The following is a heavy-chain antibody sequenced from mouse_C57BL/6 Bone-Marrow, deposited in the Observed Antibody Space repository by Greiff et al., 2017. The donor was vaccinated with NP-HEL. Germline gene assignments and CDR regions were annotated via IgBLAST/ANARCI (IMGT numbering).Heavy chain of an antibody. CDR1: GYTFTSYW. V-gene: IGHV1-64*01. CDR2: IHPNSGST. D-gene: IGHD1-1*01. Sequence: QVQLQQPGAELVKPGASVKLSCKASGYTFTSYWMHWVKQRPGQGLEWIGMIHPNSGSTNYNEKFKSKATLTVDKSSSPAYMQLSSLTSEDSAVYYCAKRWDYGSSFAYWGQGTTLTVSS. J-gene: IGHJ2*01. CDR3: AKRWDYGSSFAY.